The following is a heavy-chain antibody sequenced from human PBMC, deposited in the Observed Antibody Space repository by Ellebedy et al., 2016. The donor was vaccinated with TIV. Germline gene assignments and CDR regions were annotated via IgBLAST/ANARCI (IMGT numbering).Heavy chain of an antibody. J-gene: IGHJ3*02. CDR3: VASYCSGSSCYVSAFDI. Sequence: ASVKVSCKASGFTFTSSAVQWVRQARGQRLEGIGWIVVGSGNTNYAQKFQERVTITRDMSTSTAYMELSSLRSEDTAVYFCVASYCSGSSCYVSAFDIWGQGTMVTVSS. V-gene: IGHV1-58*01. CDR2: IVVGSGNT. CDR1: GFTFTSSA. D-gene: IGHD2-15*01.